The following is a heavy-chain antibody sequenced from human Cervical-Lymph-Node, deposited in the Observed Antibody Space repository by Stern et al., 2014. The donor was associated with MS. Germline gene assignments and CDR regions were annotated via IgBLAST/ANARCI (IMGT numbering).Heavy chain of an antibody. J-gene: IGHJ3*01. V-gene: IGHV2-5*02. Sequence: QVTLKESGPTLVKPTQSLTLTCTLSGVSLSTSGVGVGWILQPPGKALEWLAVIYWDDDHYYSPSLKRRLSIIKDTSENQVVLTMTNMDPADTATYFCVHSSGTILGLISDYAFDVWGQGTMVTVSS. D-gene: IGHD3-3*01. CDR2: IYWDDDH. CDR3: VHSSGTILGLISDYAFDV. CDR1: GVSLSTSGVG.